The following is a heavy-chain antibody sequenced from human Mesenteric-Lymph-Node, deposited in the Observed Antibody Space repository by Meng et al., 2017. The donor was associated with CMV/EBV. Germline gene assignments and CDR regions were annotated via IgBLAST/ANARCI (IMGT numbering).Heavy chain of an antibody. CDR1: GFTVSNNY. V-gene: IGHV3-66*02. Sequence: GGSLRLSCAASGFTVSNNYMSWVRQAPGKGLECVSVIYSSGTTYYADSVKGRFTISRDNSQNTLYLQMNSLRAEDTAVYFCARSSTSCFDAFDIWGQGTMVTVSS. D-gene: IGHD2-2*01. J-gene: IGHJ3*02. CDR3: ARSSTSCFDAFDI. CDR2: IYSSGTT.